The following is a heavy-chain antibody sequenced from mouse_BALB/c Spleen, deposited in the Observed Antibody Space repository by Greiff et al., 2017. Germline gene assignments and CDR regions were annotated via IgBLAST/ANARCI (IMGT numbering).Heavy chain of an antibody. J-gene: IGHJ2*01. CDR3: TREVRGYFDY. CDR2: IYPSDSYT. CDR1: GYTFTSYW. Sequence: VQLQQPGAELVRPGASVKLSCKASGYTFTSYWINWVKQRPGQGLEWIGNIYPSDSYTNYNQKFKDKATLTVDKSSSTAYMQLSSPTSEDSAVYYCTREVRGYFDYWGQGTTLTVSS. D-gene: IGHD2-14*01. V-gene: IGHV1-69*02.